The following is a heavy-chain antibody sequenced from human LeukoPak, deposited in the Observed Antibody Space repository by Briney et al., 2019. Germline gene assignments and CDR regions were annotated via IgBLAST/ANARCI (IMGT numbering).Heavy chain of an antibody. D-gene: IGHD6-19*01. CDR3: ARDSSGWYEPDY. CDR2: ISSSSSYI. J-gene: IGHJ4*02. V-gene: IGHV3-21*01. CDR1: GFTFSSYS. Sequence: GGSLRLSCAASGFTFSSYSMNWVRQAPGKGLEWVSSISSSSSYIYYADSVKGRFTISRANAKNSLYLQMNSLRAEDTAVYYCARDSSGWYEPDYWGQGTLVTVSS.